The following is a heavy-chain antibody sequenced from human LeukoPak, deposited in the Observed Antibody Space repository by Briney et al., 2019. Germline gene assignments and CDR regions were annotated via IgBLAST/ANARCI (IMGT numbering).Heavy chain of an antibody. D-gene: IGHD6-19*01. CDR3: ARHRASSASHNYFDP. V-gene: IGHV1-2*02. CDR2: ISPNSGGT. J-gene: IGHJ5*02. CDR1: GYTFTGYY. Sequence: ASVKVSCKGSGYTFTGYYMHWVRQAPGQGLEWRGWISPNSGGTNDAQKFQGRVTLTRDTSFSRAYTELSSLRSDDTAVYYCARHRASSASHNYFDPWGQGTLVTVSS.